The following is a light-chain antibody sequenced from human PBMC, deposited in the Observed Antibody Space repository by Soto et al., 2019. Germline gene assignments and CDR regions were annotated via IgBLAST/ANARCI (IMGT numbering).Light chain of an antibody. V-gene: IGKV1-5*01. J-gene: IGKJ1*01. CDR3: QQYNRHWK. CDR1: QSISSW. CDR2: DAS. Sequence: DIQMTQSPSTLSASVGDRVTITCRASQSISSWLAWYQQKPGKAPKLLIYDASSLESGVPSRFSGSGSGTEFTLTISKLQPDEFATYYCQQYNRHWKFGQGTKAEIK.